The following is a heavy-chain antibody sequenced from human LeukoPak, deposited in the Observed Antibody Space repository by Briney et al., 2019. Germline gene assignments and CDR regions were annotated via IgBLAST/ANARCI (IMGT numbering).Heavy chain of an antibody. Sequence: SVKVSCKASGGTFSSYAISWVRQAPGQGLERMGGIIPIFGTANYAQKFQGRVTITADESTSTAYMELSSLRSEDTAVYYCARDAKLYYYDSSGYPPLYYYYYMDVWGKGTTVTISS. CDR3: ARDAKLYYYDSSGYPPLYYYYYMDV. D-gene: IGHD3-22*01. V-gene: IGHV1-69*13. CDR2: IIPIFGTA. J-gene: IGHJ6*03. CDR1: GGTFSSYA.